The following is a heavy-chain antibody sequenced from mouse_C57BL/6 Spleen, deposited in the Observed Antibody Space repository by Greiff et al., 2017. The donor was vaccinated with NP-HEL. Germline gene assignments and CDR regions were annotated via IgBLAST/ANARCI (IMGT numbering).Heavy chain of an antibody. V-gene: IGHV14-4*01. CDR2: IDPENGDT. D-gene: IGHD1-1*01. Sequence: EVQLQQSGAELVRPGASVKLSCTASGFNIKDDYMHWVKQRPEQGLEWIGWIDPENGDTEYASKFQGKATITADTSSNTAYLQLSSLTSEDTAVDYCTTTHYGSSWFAYWGQGTLVTVSA. J-gene: IGHJ3*01. CDR3: TTTHYGSSWFAY. CDR1: GFNIKDDY.